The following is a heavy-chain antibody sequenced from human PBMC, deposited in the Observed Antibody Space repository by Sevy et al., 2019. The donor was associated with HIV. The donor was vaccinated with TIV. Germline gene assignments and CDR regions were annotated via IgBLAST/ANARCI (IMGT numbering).Heavy chain of an antibody. CDR2: IGPNSGGT. D-gene: IGHD3-22*01. V-gene: IGHV1-2*02. CDR1: GYIFTGYY. J-gene: IGHJ5*02. CDR3: ARVGDITMIESWFDP. Sequence: ASFKVSCKASGYIFTGYYMHCVRQAPGQGLEWMGWIGPNSGGTNYAQKFQGRVTMTRDTSISTAYMELSSLRSDDTAVYYCARVGDITMIESWFDPWGQGTLVTVSS.